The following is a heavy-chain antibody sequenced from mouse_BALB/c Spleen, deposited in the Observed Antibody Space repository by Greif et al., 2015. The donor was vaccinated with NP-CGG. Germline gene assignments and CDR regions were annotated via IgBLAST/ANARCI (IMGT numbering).Heavy chain of an antibody. Sequence: QVQLQQSGAELVRPGVSVKISCKGSGYTFSDYAMHWVKQSHAKSLEWIGVISTYYGDASYNQKFKGKATMTVDKSSSTAYMELARLTSEDSAIYYCARGRSSEYFDVWGTGTTVTVSS. CDR2: ISTYYGDA. D-gene: IGHD1-1*01. CDR3: ARGRSSEYFDV. V-gene: IGHV1S137*01. CDR1: GYTFSDYA. J-gene: IGHJ1*03.